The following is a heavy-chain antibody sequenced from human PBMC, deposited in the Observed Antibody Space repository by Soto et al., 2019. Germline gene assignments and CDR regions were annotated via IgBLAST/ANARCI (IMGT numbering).Heavy chain of an antibody. CDR1: GGSISSYY. J-gene: IGHJ5*02. Sequence: SETLSLTCTVSGGSISSYYWSWIRQPPGKGLEWIGYIYYSGSTNYNPSLKSRVTISVDTSKNQFSLKLSSVTAADTAVYYCARTKSNEVGATWWFAPWGQGTLVTVSS. V-gene: IGHV4-59*01. D-gene: IGHD1-26*01. CDR2: IYYSGST. CDR3: ARTKSNEVGATWWFAP.